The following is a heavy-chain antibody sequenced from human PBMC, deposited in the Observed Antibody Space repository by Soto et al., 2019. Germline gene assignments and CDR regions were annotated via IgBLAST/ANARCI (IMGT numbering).Heavy chain of an antibody. V-gene: IGHV3-11*05. CDR3: ASDHPRYSGYDYVDY. CDR2: ISSSSSYT. J-gene: IGHJ4*02. CDR1: GFTFSDYY. Sequence: QVQLVESGGGLVKPGGSLRLSCAASGFTFSDYYMSWIRQAPGKGLEWVSYISSSSSYTNYADSVKGRFTISRDNAKNSLYLQMNSLRAEDTAVYYCASDHPRYSGYDYVDYWGQGTLVTVSS. D-gene: IGHD5-12*01.